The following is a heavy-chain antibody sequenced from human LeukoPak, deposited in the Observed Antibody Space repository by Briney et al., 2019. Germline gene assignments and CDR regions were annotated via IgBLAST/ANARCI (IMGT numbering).Heavy chain of an antibody. Sequence: ASVKVSCKASGYTFTSYDINWVRQAPGQGLEWMGWMNPNSGNTGYAQKFQGRVTITRNTSISTAYMEVSSLRSEDTAVYYCARAPSWGTTGYSYYYMDVWGKGTTVTVSS. CDR3: ARAPSWGTTGYSYYYMDV. CDR2: MNPNSGNT. D-gene: IGHD4-11*01. J-gene: IGHJ6*03. V-gene: IGHV1-8*03. CDR1: GYTFTSYD.